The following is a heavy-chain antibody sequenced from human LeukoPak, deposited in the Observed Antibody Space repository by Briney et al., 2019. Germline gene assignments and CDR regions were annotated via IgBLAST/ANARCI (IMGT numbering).Heavy chain of an antibody. CDR1: GFTFTDYS. D-gene: IGHD6-25*01. CDR2: ISTVSTYT. CDR3: ARDGSGFYHYYMDV. J-gene: IGHJ6*03. V-gene: IGHV3-21*01. Sequence: GGSLTLSCAPSGFTFTDYSMNWVRQAPGKGLEWVAHISTVSTYTHYTDSVKGRFTISRDNRKNLLYLQMSSLGAEDTAVYYCARDGSGFYHYYMDVWGKGTTVTVSS.